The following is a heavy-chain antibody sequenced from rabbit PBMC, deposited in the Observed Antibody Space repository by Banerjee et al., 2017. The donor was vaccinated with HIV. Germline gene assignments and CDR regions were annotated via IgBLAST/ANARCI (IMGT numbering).Heavy chain of an antibody. V-gene: IGHV1S45*01. CDR1: GIDFSSYYY. Sequence: QEQLVESGGGLVTLGGSLKLSCKASGIDFSSYYYMCWVRQAPGKGLEWIGCIYTGSGSTWSASWVNGRFTISKTSSTTVTLQMTSLTAADTATYFCARAVYAGISSAFNLWGPGTLVTVS. J-gene: IGHJ4*01. CDR3: ARAVYAGISSAFNL. CDR2: IYTGSGST. D-gene: IGHD8-1*01.